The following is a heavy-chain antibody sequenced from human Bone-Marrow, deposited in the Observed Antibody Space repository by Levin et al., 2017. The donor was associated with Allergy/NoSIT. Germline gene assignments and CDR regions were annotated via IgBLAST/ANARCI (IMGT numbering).Heavy chain of an antibody. V-gene: IGHV3-9*01. D-gene: IGHD1-14*01. CDR1: GFTFEDYA. Sequence: AGGSLRLSCAASGFTFEDYAMHWVRQVPGKGLEWVAGISWNSVSIGYADSVTGRFTVSRDNAKNSLYLQMNSLRPEDTALYYCAKAPRYRTFYYYGMDVWGQGTAVTV. CDR2: ISWNSVSI. J-gene: IGHJ6*02. CDR3: AKAPRYRTFYYYGMDV.